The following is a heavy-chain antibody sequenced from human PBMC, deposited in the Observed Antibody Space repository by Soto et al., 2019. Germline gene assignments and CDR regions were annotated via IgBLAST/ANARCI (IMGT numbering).Heavy chain of an antibody. CDR2: VYYSAST. CDR1: GGSTNSRSDY. CDR3: ARQPRGPGYGERGLYFDR. Sequence: SETLSLTCTVSGGSTNSRSDYWGWIRQPPGKGLEWIGSVYYSASTHDNPSLQSRVTISVDTSRNQFSLNLISVTAADTAVYFCARQPRGPGYGERGLYFDRWGQGTLVTVSS. D-gene: IGHD3-16*01. J-gene: IGHJ4*02. V-gene: IGHV4-39*01.